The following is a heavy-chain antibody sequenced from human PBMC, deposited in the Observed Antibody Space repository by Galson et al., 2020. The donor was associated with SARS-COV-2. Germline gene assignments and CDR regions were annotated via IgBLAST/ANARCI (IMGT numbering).Heavy chain of an antibody. Sequence: ASVKVSCKASGYTFTDYYLHWVRQAPGQGPEWMGWSNPNSGGTNYAQRFKGRVTMTRDTSIDTAYLELNILTSDDAAVYYCARGRDDNYFDSWGQGT. V-gene: IGHV1-2*02. J-gene: IGHJ4*02. CDR2: SNPNSGGT. CDR3: ARGRDDNYFDS. CDR1: GYTFTDYY. D-gene: IGHD1-1*01.